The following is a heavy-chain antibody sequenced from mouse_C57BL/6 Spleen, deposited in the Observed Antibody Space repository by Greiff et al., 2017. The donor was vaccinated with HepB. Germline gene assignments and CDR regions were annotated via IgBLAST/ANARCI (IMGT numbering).Heavy chain of an antibody. D-gene: IGHD1-1*01. V-gene: IGHV5-9-1*02. Sequence: EVQVVESGEGLVKPGGSLKLSCAASGFTFSSYAMSWVRQTPEKRLEWVAYISSGGDYIYYVDTVKGRFTISRDNARNTLYLQMSSLKSEDTAMYYCTREDYGSSYGYFDVWGTGTTVTVSS. CDR2: ISSGGDYI. CDR3: TREDYGSSYGYFDV. CDR1: GFTFSSYA. J-gene: IGHJ1*03.